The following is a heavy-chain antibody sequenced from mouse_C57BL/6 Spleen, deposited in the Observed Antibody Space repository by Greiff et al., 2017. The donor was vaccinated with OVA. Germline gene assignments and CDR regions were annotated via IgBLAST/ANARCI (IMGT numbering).Heavy chain of an antibody. V-gene: IGHV5-17*01. J-gene: IGHJ1*03. CDR2: ISSGSSTI. Sequence: DVQLVESGGGLVKPGGSLKLSCAASGFTFSDYGMHWVRQAPEKGLEWVAYISSGSSTIYYADTVKGRFTISRDNAKNTLFLQMTSLRSEDTAMYYCARKDSSYWYFDVWGTGTTVTVSS. CDR3: ARKDSSYWYFDV. CDR1: GFTFSDYG. D-gene: IGHD1-1*01.